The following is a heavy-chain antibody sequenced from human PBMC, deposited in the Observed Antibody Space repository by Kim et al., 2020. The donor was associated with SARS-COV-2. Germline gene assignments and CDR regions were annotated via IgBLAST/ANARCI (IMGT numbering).Heavy chain of an antibody. Sequence: GGSLRLSCAASGFTFDDYAMHWVRQAPGKGLEWVSGISWNSGSKGYADSVKGRFTISRDNAKNSLYLQMNSLRAEDTALYYCAKDFESSGYYYGSWDYWG. CDR2: ISWNSGSK. CDR1: GFTFDDYA. D-gene: IGHD3-22*01. CDR3: AKDFESSGYYYGSWDY. J-gene: IGHJ4*01. V-gene: IGHV3-9*01.